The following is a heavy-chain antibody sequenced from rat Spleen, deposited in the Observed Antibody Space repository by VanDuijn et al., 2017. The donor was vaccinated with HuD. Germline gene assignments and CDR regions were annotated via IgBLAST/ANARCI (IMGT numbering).Heavy chain of an antibody. CDR1: GFIFSDYH. V-gene: IGHV5-7*01. J-gene: IGHJ1*01. Sequence: EVQLVESGGGLVQPGRSLKISCVGSGFIFSDYHLAWVRQAPTKGLEWVASINYDGCSTYYRDSVKGRFTISRDIAKSTLYLQMDSLRSEDTATYYCARQERAPRYWYFDFWGPGTMVTVSS. CDR2: INYDGCST. D-gene: IGHD3-1*01. CDR3: ARQERAPRYWYFDF.